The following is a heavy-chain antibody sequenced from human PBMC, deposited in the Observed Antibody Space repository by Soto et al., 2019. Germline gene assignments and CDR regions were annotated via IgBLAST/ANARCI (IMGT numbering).Heavy chain of an antibody. V-gene: IGHV1-3*04. Sequence: EASVKVSCKASGYIFTNYAMHWVRQAPGQRLEWMGWINTGNGNTKYSQKFQGRVTITRDTSASTAYMELSSLRSKDTAVYYCASSSIGALQRGWFGPWGQGTLVPVSP. CDR1: GYIFTNYA. CDR2: INTGNGNT. CDR3: ASSSIGALQRGWFGP. J-gene: IGHJ5*02. D-gene: IGHD3-10*01.